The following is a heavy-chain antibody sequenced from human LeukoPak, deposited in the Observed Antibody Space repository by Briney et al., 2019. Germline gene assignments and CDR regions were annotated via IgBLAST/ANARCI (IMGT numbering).Heavy chain of an antibody. J-gene: IGHJ4*02. D-gene: IGHD3-22*01. CDR1: GFTFSSYA. CDR3: AYHYYDSSGYSNFDY. V-gene: IGHV3-23*01. Sequence: HAGGSLRLSCAASGFTFSSYAMSWVRQAPGKGLEWVSAISGSGGSTYYADSVKGRFTISRDNSKNTLYLQMNSLRAEDTAVYYCAYHYYDSSGYSNFDYWGQGTLVTVSS. CDR2: ISGSGGST.